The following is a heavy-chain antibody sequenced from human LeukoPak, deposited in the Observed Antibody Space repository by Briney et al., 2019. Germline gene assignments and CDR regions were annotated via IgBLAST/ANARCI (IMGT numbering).Heavy chain of an antibody. Sequence: PGGSLRPSCAASGFTFSSYAMSWVRQAPGKGLEWVSAISGSGGSTYYADSVKGRFTISRDNSKNTLYLQMNSLRAEDTAVYYCAKGNDIGGYYYPHFDYWGQGTLVTVSS. CDR3: AKGNDIGGYYYPHFDY. V-gene: IGHV3-23*01. D-gene: IGHD3-22*01. CDR2: ISGSGGST. J-gene: IGHJ4*02. CDR1: GFTFSSYA.